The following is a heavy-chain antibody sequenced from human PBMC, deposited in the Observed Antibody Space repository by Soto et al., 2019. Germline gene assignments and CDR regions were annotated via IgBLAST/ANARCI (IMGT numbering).Heavy chain of an antibody. D-gene: IGHD6-19*01. Sequence: GGSLRHSCAASGFTFSNAWMSCVRQAPGKGQEWVGRIKSKTDGGTTDYAAPVKGRFTISRDDSKNTLYLQMNSLKTWDTAVYYCTTPIAVAGYDAFDIWGQGTMVTVSS. CDR3: TTPIAVAGYDAFDI. J-gene: IGHJ3*02. V-gene: IGHV3-15*01. CDR1: GFTFSNAW. CDR2: IKSKTDGGTT.